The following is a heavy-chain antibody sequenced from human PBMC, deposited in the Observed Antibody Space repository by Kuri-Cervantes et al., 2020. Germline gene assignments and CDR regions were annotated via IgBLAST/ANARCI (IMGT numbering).Heavy chain of an antibody. CDR3: ARGRPLYASGPFDP. CDR1: GDTFSSYT. J-gene: IGHJ5*02. V-gene: IGHV1-46*04. CDR2: INPSGGST. Sequence: ASVKVSCKTSGDTFSSYTISWVRQAPGQGLEWMGIINPSGGSTSYAQKLQGRVTMTRDTSTSTVYMELNSPRSEDTAVYYCARGRPLYASGPFDPWGQGTLVTVSS. D-gene: IGHD3-10*01.